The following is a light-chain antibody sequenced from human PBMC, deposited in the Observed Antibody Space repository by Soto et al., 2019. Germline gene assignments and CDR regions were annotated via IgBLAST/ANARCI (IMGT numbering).Light chain of an antibody. V-gene: IGKV3-11*01. CDR2: DAS. J-gene: IGKJ1*01. Sequence: EIVLSQSPATLSLSPGERATLSCRASQSVSSYLAWYQHKPGQAPRLLIYDASKRATGIPARFSGSGSGTDFTLPISSLDPEDFAVYYSQQRRHSPPPWTFGQGTNVEVK. CDR1: QSVSSY. CDR3: QQRRHSPPPWT.